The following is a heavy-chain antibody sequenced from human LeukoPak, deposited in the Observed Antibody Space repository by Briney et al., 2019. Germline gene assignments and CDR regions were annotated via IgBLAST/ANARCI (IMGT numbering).Heavy chain of an antibody. Sequence: GGSLRLSCAASGFTFGNYEMNWVRQAPGKGLEWVSYISSRGRTTHYADSVKGRFTISRDNAKNSLYLQLNSLRVEDTAVYYCARDLGTSAITGYWGQGTLVTVSS. J-gene: IGHJ4*02. V-gene: IGHV3-48*03. D-gene: IGHD7-27*01. CDR1: GFTFGNYE. CDR2: ISSRGRTT. CDR3: ARDLGTSAITGY.